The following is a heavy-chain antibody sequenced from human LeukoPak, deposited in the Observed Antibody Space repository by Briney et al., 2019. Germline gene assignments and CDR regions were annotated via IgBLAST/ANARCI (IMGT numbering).Heavy chain of an antibody. CDR1: GFTFGTYS. V-gene: IGHV3-23*01. CDR3: AKDYDSSPLGDY. CDR2: ISGSGGQT. J-gene: IGHJ4*02. Sequence: GGSLRLSCAASGFTFGTYSMSWVRQAPGKGLEWVSGISGSGGQTFYADSVKGRFTISRDNSKNTLYLQMNSLRAEDTAVYYCAKDYDSSPLGDYWGQGTLVTVSS. D-gene: IGHD3-22*01.